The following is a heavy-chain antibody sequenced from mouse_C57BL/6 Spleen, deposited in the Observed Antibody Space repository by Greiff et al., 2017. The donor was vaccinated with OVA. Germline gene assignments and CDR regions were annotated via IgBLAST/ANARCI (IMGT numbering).Heavy chain of an antibody. J-gene: IGHJ3*01. Sequence: ESGPGLVKPSQSLSLTCSVTGYSITSGYYWNWIRQFPGNKLEWMGYISYDGSNNYNPSLKNRISITRDTSKNQFFLKLNSVTTEDTATYYCARGAWALFAYWGQGTLVTVSA. V-gene: IGHV3-6*01. D-gene: IGHD4-1*01. CDR1: GYSITSGYY. CDR2: ISYDGSN. CDR3: ARGAWALFAY.